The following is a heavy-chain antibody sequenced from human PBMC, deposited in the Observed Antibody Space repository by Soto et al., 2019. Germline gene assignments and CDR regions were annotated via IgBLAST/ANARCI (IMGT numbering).Heavy chain of an antibody. D-gene: IGHD3-22*01. V-gene: IGHV1-2*02. CDR2: INPKSGGT. CDR3: ARTYYYDSSGYYCIGY. J-gene: IGHJ4*02. Sequence: GASVKVYCKASGYTFSGYYMHWVRQAPGQGLEWMGWINPKSGGTKYAQKFQGRVTMTRDTSISTAYMELSSLRYDDTAVYYCARTYYYDSSGYYCIGYWGQGTQVTVSS. CDR1: GYTFSGYY.